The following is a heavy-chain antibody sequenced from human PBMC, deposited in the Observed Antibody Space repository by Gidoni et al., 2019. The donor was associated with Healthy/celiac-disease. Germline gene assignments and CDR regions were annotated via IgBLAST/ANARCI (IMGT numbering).Heavy chain of an antibody. CDR3: AKGGGVTYYYDSPNAFDI. CDR2: ISGSGGST. Sequence: EVQLLESGGGLVQPGGSLRLSCAASGFTFSSYAMSWVRQAPGKGLEWVSAISGSGGSTYDADSVKGRFTISRDNSKNTLYLQMNSLRAEDTAVYYCAKGGGVTYYYDSPNAFDIWGQGTMVTVSS. CDR1: GFTFSSYA. D-gene: IGHD3-22*01. V-gene: IGHV3-23*01. J-gene: IGHJ3*02.